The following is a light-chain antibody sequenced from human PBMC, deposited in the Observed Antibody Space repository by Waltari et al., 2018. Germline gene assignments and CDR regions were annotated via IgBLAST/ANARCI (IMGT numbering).Light chain of an antibody. CDR2: KAS. CDR1: QSASRW. J-gene: IGKJ1*01. Sequence: IQMTQSPSTLSASVGDTVTITCRASQSASRWLAWYQQKPGKAQTLLIYKASTLQTGVPPRFSGSGSGTLFTLTINSLQPEDFATYYCQQYNFSPWTFGRGTKVEV. CDR3: QQYNFSPWT. V-gene: IGKV1-5*03.